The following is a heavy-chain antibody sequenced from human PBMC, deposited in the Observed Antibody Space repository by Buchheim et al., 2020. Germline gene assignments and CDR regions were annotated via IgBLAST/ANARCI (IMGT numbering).Heavy chain of an antibody. V-gene: IGHV4-59*01. Sequence: QVQLQESGPGLVKPSETLSVTCTVSGGAIRSYYWNWIRQPPGKGLEWIGYVYYSGSTNYNPSLQSRVTMSVDTSRNQFSLRLTSGTAADTAVYYCARTLGLNYFDPWGQGTL. CDR2: VYYSGST. J-gene: IGHJ5*02. CDR1: GGAIRSYY. D-gene: IGHD1-26*01. CDR3: ARTLGLNYFDP.